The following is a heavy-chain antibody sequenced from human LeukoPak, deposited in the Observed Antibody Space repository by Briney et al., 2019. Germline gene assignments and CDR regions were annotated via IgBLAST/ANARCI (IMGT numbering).Heavy chain of an antibody. J-gene: IGHJ4*02. V-gene: IGHV1-46*01. Sequence: ASVKVSCKASGYTFTSYYMHWVRQAPGQGLEWMGIINPSGGSTSYAQKVQGRVTMTRDTSTSTVYMELSRLRSEDTAVYYCARGDIVGDFDYWGQGTLVSVSS. CDR3: ARGDIVGDFDY. D-gene: IGHD5-12*01. CDR2: INPSGGST. CDR1: GYTFTSYY.